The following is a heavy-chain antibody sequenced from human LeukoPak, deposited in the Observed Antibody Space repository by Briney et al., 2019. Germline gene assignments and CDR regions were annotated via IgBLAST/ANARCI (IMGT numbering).Heavy chain of an antibody. CDR2: IYYTGNT. J-gene: IGHJ4*02. CDR3: ARRVTGRGTFYFDY. Sequence: SETLSLTCTVSDGXISTYYWTWIRQPPGKELEWIGYIYYTGNTNYNPALKSRVTISLDTSRNQFSLKLSSVTAADTAVYYCARRVTGRGTFYFDYWGQGSLITVSS. D-gene: IGHD3-16*01. CDR1: DGXISTYY. V-gene: IGHV4-59*08.